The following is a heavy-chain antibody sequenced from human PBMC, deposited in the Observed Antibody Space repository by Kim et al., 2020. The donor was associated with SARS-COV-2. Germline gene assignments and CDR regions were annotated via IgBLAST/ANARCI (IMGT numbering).Heavy chain of an antibody. CDR3: ATGSGSPLRY. CDR1: GLSFSTYW. V-gene: IGHV3-74*03. J-gene: IGHJ4*02. D-gene: IGHD1-26*01. CDR2: ISSDGSST. Sequence: GGSLRLSCAASGLSFSTYWMYWVRQAPGKGLVWVSRISSDGSSTMYADSVKGRLTISRDNAKNTLFLQLNNLRGDDTGMYYCATGSGSPLRYWGQGTLVTVSS.